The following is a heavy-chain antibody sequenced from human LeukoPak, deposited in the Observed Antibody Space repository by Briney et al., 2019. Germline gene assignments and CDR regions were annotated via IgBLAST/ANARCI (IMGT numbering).Heavy chain of an antibody. J-gene: IGHJ3*02. Sequence: PSETLSLTCTVSGGSISSQYWSWIRQPPGKGLEWIGYSYYTGSTNYNPSLKSRITISVDTSKNQFSLKLSSLTAADTAVYYCARLERRQEAFDICGQETMVTVSS. V-gene: IGHV4-59*08. CDR3: ARLERRQEAFDI. CDR2: SYYTGST. CDR1: GGSISSQY. D-gene: IGHD1-1*01.